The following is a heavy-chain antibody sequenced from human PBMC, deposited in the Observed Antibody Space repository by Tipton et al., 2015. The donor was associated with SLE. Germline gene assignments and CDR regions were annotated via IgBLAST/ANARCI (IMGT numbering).Heavy chain of an antibody. CDR2: IFYSGTT. CDR3: AGRGDLVVVTSYFDY. J-gene: IGHJ4*02. V-gene: IGHV4-39*07. Sequence: TLSLTCTVSGGSISHSNYYWGWIRQPPGKGLEWIGNIFYSGTTYYNPSLKSRVTISVDTSKNQFSLKLSSVTAADTAVYYCAGRGDLVVVTSYFDYWGQGTLVTVSS. CDR1: GGSISHSNYY. D-gene: IGHD2-21*02.